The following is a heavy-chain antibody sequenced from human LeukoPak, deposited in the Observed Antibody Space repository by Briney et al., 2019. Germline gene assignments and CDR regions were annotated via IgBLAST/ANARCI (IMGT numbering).Heavy chain of an antibody. V-gene: IGHV1-18*01. J-gene: IGHJ4*02. CDR3: ARDGLLRYFDWLPIAGDY. CDR1: GYTFTSYG. CDR2: ISAYNGNT. Sequence: ASVKVSCKASGYTFTSYGISWVRQAPGQGLEWMGWISAYNGNTNYAQKLQGRVTMTTDTSTSTAYMELRSLRSDDTAVYYCARDGLLRYFDWLPIAGDYWGQGTLVTVSS. D-gene: IGHD3-9*01.